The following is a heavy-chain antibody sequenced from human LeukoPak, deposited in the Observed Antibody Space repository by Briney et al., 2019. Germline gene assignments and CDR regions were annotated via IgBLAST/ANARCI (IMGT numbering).Heavy chain of an antibody. CDR3: ATDIVSTSGDY. CDR1: GFTFSDYY. CDR2: ITSSGSAI. V-gene: IGHV3-11*01. J-gene: IGHJ4*02. Sequence: PGGSLRLSCAASGFTFSDYYMSWIRQAPGKGLEWVSYITSSGSAIYYADSVRGRFTISRDNARNSMFLHMDDLRAEDTAIYYCATDIVSTSGDYWGQGTLVTVPS. D-gene: IGHD5/OR15-5a*01.